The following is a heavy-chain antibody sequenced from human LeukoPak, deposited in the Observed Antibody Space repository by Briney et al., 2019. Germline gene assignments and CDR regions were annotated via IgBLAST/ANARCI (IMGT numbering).Heavy chain of an antibody. J-gene: IGHJ4*02. CDR1: GFTVSSYC. CDR3: AKDSRGYSSGWYGVAFDY. D-gene: IGHD6-19*01. CDR2: ISYDGSNK. Sequence: GGSLRLSCAASGFTVSSYCMHWVRQAPGKGLEWVAVISYDGSNKYYADSVKGRFTISRDNSKDTLYLQMTSLRAEDTAVYYCAKDSRGYSSGWYGVAFDYWGQRTLVTVSS. V-gene: IGHV3-30*18.